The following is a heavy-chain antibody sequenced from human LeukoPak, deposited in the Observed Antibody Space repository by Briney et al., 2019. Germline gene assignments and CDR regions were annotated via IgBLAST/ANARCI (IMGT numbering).Heavy chain of an antibody. V-gene: IGHV1-69*13. CDR1: GGTFSSYA. Sequence: SVKVSCKASGGTFSSYAISWVRQAPGQGLEWMGGIIPIFGTANYAQKFQGRVTITADESTSTAYMELSSLRSEDTAVYYCARDGCSSTSCYAYFDYWGQGTLVTVSS. J-gene: IGHJ4*02. CDR3: ARDGCSSTSCYAYFDY. D-gene: IGHD2-2*01. CDR2: IIPIFGTA.